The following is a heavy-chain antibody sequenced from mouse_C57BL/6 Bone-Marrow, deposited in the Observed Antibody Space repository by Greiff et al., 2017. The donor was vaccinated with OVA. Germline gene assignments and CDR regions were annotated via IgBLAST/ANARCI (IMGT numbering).Heavy chain of an antibody. V-gene: IGHV5-2*01. CDR1: EYEFPSHD. CDR2: INSDGGST. J-gene: IGHJ3*01. D-gene: IGHD2-2*01. Sequence: DVKLQESGGGLVQPGESLKLSCESNEYEFPSHDMSWVRKTPEKRLELVAAINSDGGSTYYPDTMERRFIISRDNTKKTLYLQMSSLRSEDTALYYCARHGYDRAWFAYWGQGTLVTVSA. CDR3: ARHGYDRAWFAY.